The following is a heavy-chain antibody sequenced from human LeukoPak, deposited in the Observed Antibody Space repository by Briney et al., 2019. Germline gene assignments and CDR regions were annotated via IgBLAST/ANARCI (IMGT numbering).Heavy chain of an antibody. CDR1: GYTFTAFY. CDR3: ARAHLIAAAGYNWFDP. D-gene: IGHD6-13*01. Sequence: ASVKVSCKASGYTFTAFYMHWVRQAPGQGREWIGWVDPNSGATNYAQKFQGRVTMTRDTSISTAYMELSRLRSDDTAVYYCARAHLIAAAGYNWFDPWGQGTLVTVSS. V-gene: IGHV1-2*02. J-gene: IGHJ5*02. CDR2: VDPNSGAT.